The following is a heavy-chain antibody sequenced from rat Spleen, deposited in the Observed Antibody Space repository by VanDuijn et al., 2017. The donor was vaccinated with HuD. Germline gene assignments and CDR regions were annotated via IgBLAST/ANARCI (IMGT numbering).Heavy chain of an antibody. V-gene: IGHV2-43*01. CDR2: IWTGGST. CDR3: ARGQWPLVFDY. J-gene: IGHJ2*01. CDR1: GFSLTSYH. Sequence: QVQLKESGPGLVQPSQTLSLTCTVSGFSLTSYHVSWVRQPPGKGLEWMGVIWTGGSTAYKSLLKSRLSITRDISNSQVFLKMNSLQTEDTTTYYCARGQWPLVFDYWGQGVMVTVSS. D-gene: IGHD3-3*01.